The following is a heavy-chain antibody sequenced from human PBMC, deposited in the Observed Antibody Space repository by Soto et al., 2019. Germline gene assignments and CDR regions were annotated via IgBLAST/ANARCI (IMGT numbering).Heavy chain of an antibody. V-gene: IGHV1-18*01. CDR1: CDTFVSYG. Sequence: ASVKVSCNASCDTFVSYGVSWMLQAPGQGLEWMGWISAYNGNTNYAQKLQGRVTMTTDTSTSTAYMELRSLRSDDTAVYYCARFALGGGDSYWGQGTLVTVSS. D-gene: IGHD2-21*01. CDR3: ARFALGGGDSY. J-gene: IGHJ4*02. CDR2: ISAYNGNT.